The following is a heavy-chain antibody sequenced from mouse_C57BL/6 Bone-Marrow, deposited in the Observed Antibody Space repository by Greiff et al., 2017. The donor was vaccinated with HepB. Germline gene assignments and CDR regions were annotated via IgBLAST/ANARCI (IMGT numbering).Heavy chain of an antibody. V-gene: IGHV3-6*01. J-gene: IGHJ3*01. CDR3: ARDPYYL. D-gene: IGHD5-5*01. CDR2: ISYDGSN. Sequence: ESGPGLVKPSQSLSLTCSVTGYSITSGYYWNWIRQFPGNKLEWMGYISYDGSNNYNPSLKNRISITRDTSKNQFFLKLNSVTTEDTATYYCARDPYYLRGQGTLVTVSA. CDR1: GYSITSGYY.